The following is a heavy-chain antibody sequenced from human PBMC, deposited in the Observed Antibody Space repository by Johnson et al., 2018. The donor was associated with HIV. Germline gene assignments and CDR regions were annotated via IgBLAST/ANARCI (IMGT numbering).Heavy chain of an antibody. D-gene: IGHD6-6*01. CDR1: GFTFSSYW. CDR2: INSDGSNT. V-gene: IGHV3-74*02. J-gene: IGHJ3*02. Sequence: VQLVESGGALVQPGGSLRLSCAASGFTFSSYWMHWVRQAPGKGLVWVSRINSDGSNTTYADSVKGRFTISRDNAKNTLYLQMNSLRTEDTAVYYCARGGGVAARHDAFDIWGQGTMVTVSS. CDR3: ARGGGVAARHDAFDI.